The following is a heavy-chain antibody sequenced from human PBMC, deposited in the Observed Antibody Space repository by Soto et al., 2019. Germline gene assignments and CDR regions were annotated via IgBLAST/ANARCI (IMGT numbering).Heavy chain of an antibody. J-gene: IGHJ4*02. CDR2: LSGSGGST. CDR3: VKGHSHSYYYFDY. D-gene: IGHD1-26*01. V-gene: IGHV3-23*01. CDR1: GFTFSNYA. Sequence: PGGSLRLSCAASGFTFSNYAMSWVRQAPGKGLEWVSTLSGSGGSTYYADSVRGRFTISRDNSKNTLYLQMNSLRVEDTAVYYCVKGHSHSYYYFDYWGQGTLVTVSS.